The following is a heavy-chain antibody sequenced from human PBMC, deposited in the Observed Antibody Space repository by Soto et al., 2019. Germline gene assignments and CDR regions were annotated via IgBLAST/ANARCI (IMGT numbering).Heavy chain of an antibody. CDR2: ISGSGGST. J-gene: IGHJ5*02. D-gene: IGHD4-4*01. CDR1: GFTFSSYA. Sequence: GGSLRLSCAASGFTFSSYAMSWVRQAPGKGLEWVSAISGSGGSTYYADSVKGRFTISRDNSKNTLYLQMNSLRAEDTAVYYCAKDWNDYRLKESGPFDPWGQGTLVTVSS. V-gene: IGHV3-23*01. CDR3: AKDWNDYRLKESGPFDP.